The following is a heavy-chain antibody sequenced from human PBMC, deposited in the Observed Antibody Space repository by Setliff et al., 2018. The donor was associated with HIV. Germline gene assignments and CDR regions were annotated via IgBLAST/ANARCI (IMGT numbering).Heavy chain of an antibody. CDR3: ASPGRYCSSTSCHSFDY. Sequence: PSETLSLTCTASGGSISSSSYYWGWIRQPPGKGLEWIGTIYYSGNSFYNPSLKSRVTISVDTSKNQFSLKLRSVTAADTALYYCASPGRYCSSTSCHSFDYWGQGTLVTVSS. CDR2: IYYSGNS. CDR1: GGSISSSSYY. D-gene: IGHD2-2*01. V-gene: IGHV4-39*01. J-gene: IGHJ4*02.